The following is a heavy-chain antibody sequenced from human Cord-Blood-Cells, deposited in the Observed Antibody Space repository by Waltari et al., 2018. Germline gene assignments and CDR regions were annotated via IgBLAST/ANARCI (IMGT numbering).Heavy chain of an antibody. CDR2: INHRGST. Sequence: QVQLQQWGAGLLKPSETLSLTCAVYGGSFSGYYWSWIRQPPGKGLEWIGEINHRGSTNYNPSLKGRVTISVDTSKNQFSLKLSSVTAADTAVYYCASGPAAMASGYYYYGMDVWGQGTTVTVSS. CDR3: ASGPAAMASGYYYYGMDV. CDR1: GGSFSGYY. V-gene: IGHV4-34*01. D-gene: IGHD5-18*01. J-gene: IGHJ6*02.